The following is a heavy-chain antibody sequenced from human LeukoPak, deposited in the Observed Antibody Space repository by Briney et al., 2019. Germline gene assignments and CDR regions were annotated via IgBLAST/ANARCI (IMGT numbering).Heavy chain of an antibody. D-gene: IGHD3-22*01. J-gene: IGHJ4*02. V-gene: IGHV3-30*18. CDR2: ISYDGSNK. Sequence: GGSLRLSCVASGFTSSSYGMRWVRPAPGKGLGWVGVISYDGSNKSYADSVKGRFTISRDNSKNTMYLQMNSLRAEDTAVYYCAKTDDYDSSAADYWGQGILVTVSS. CDR1: GFTSSSYG. CDR3: AKTDDYDSSAADY.